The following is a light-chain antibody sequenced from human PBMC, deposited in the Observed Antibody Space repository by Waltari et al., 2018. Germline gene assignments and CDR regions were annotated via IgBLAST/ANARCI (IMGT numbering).Light chain of an antibody. CDR2: NNN. CDR3: AGWDGSLNGYV. Sequence: QSVLTQPPSPSGTPGPRATIPCSGSRPHIGTRYVTWYHQPPGTAPKLVIYNNNKRPSGVPDRFSGSKYGTSASQAISGLQSEDEADYYCAGWDGSLNGYVFGAATKVTVL. V-gene: IGLV1-44*01. CDR1: RPHIGTRY. J-gene: IGLJ1*01.